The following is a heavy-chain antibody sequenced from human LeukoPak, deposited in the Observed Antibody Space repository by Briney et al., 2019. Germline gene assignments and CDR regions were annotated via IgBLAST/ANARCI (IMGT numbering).Heavy chain of an antibody. Sequence: PSQTLSLTCTVSGGSISSGGYYWSWIRQHPGKGLEWIGYIYYSGSTYYNPSLKSRVTISVDTSKNQFSLKLSSVTAADTAVYYWARFSDVLRYFDLWGQGTLVTVSS. CDR2: IYYSGST. CDR3: ARFSDVLRYFDL. J-gene: IGHJ4*02. CDR1: GGSISSGGYY. D-gene: IGHD3-9*01. V-gene: IGHV4-31*03.